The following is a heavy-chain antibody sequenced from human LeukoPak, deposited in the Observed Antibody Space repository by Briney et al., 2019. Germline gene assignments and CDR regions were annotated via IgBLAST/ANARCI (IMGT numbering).Heavy chain of an antibody. CDR1: GFTFTNYY. Sequence: GGSLRLSCAVSGFTFTNYYMSWVRQAPEEGLEWVANINQVGTETFYVDSVKGRFTISRDNAKNSLYLQMSSLRAEDTAVYYCAQLLLRGPTAWGQGTLVTVSS. CDR2: INQVGTET. CDR3: AQLLLRGPTA. D-gene: IGHD2-15*01. V-gene: IGHV3-7*01. J-gene: IGHJ4*02.